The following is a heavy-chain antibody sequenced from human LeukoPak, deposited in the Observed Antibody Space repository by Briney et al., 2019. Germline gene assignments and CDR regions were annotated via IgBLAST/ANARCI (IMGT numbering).Heavy chain of an antibody. CDR3: ARGAADGLYYMDV. V-gene: IGHV3-20*04. CDR2: INWNGGSS. Sequence: GGSLRLSCAASGFTFDDYGMSWVRQAPGMGLEWVSGINWNGGSSGYADSVKGRFTMSRDNAKNSLYLQMNSLRAEDTALYYCARGAADGLYYMDVWGKGTTVTVSS. J-gene: IGHJ6*03. CDR1: GFTFDDYG. D-gene: IGHD6-13*01.